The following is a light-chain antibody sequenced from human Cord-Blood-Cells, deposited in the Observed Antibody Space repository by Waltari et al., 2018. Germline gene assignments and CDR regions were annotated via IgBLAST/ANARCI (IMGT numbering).Light chain of an antibody. CDR1: QSVSSN. J-gene: IGKJ3*01. CDR2: GAP. V-gene: IGKV3-15*01. CDR3: QQYNKSGIT. Sequence: RVMTQSPATLSVSPGPSATPSCRPSQSVSSNLAWYQQKPGQAPRLLIYGAPTRATGIPASFSASGSGRELTLTIISLQSEDFAVYYCQQYNKSGITFGPGTKVDIK.